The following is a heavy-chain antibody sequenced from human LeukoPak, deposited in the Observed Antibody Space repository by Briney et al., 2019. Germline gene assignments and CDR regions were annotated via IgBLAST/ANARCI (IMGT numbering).Heavy chain of an antibody. CDR2: IYYSGST. CDR3: ARVSDYLFDY. J-gene: IGHJ4*02. CDR1: GGSISSGDYY. V-gene: IGHV4-30-4*01. Sequence: SETLSITCTVSGGSISSGDYYWSWIRQPPGQGLEWIGYIYYSGSTYYNPSLKSRVTISVDTSKNQFSLKLSSVTAADTAVYYCARVSDYLFDYWGQGTLVTVSS. D-gene: IGHD2/OR15-2a*01.